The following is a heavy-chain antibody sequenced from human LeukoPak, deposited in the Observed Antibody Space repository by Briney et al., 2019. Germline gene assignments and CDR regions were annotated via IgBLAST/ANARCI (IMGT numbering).Heavy chain of an antibody. CDR3: AREDSSSWKDLGAFDI. CDR1: GFTVSSNY. J-gene: IGHJ3*02. Sequence: PGGTLRLSCAASGFTVSSNYMSWVRQAPGKGLEWVSVIYSGGSTHYADSVKGRFTISRDNSKNTLYLQMNSLRAEDTAVYYCAREDSSSWKDLGAFDIWGQGTMVTVSS. D-gene: IGHD6-13*01. CDR2: IYSGGST. V-gene: IGHV3-53*01.